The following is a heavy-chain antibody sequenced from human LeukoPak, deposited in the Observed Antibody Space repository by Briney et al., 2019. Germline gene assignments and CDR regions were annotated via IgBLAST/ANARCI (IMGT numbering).Heavy chain of an antibody. J-gene: IGHJ4*02. V-gene: IGHV3-66*02. Sequence: AGGSLRLSCGASGFTVEAHFKSWVRQAPGKGLEWVSVLYHGDRTYYADPVKGRFTISRDSSENTVYLQMKSLRDEDTAVYYCARDRDDSSVHHYFDYWGQGALVTVSS. CDR1: GFTVEAHF. D-gene: IGHD3-22*01. CDR2: LYHGDRT. CDR3: ARDRDDSSVHHYFDY.